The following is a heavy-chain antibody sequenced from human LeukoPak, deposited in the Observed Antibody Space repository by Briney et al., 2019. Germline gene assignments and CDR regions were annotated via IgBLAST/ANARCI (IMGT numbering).Heavy chain of an antibody. Sequence: GGSLRLSCAASGFTFGSYSMNWVRQAPGKGLEWVSYISSSSSTIYYADSVKGRFTISRDNAKNSLYLQMNSLRAEDTAVYYCASHYSRYYYYYMDVWGKGTTVTVSS. V-gene: IGHV3-48*01. J-gene: IGHJ6*03. CDR1: GFTFGSYS. CDR3: ASHYSRYYYYYMDV. CDR2: ISSSSSTI. D-gene: IGHD4-11*01.